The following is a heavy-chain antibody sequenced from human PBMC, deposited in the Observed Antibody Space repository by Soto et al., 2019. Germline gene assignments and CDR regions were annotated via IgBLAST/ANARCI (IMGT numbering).Heavy chain of an antibody. Sequence: EVQLLESGGGLVQPGGSLRLSCAASGFTFSSYAMSWVRQAPGKGLEWVSAISGSGGSTYYADSVKGRFTISRDNTKNSLYLQMNSLRAEDTGVYYCAKDAFSYYYASSDNDAFDIWGQGTMVTVSS. V-gene: IGHV3-23*01. CDR1: GFTFSSYA. CDR3: AKDAFSYYYASSDNDAFDI. D-gene: IGHD3-22*01. J-gene: IGHJ3*02. CDR2: ISGSGGST.